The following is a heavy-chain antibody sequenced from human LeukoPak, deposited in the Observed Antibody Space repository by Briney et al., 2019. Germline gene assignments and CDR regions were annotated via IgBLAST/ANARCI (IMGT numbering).Heavy chain of an antibody. Sequence: TGGSLRLSCAASAFTFSRYGMHWVRRAPGKGLEWVAFIRYDGSNKYYADSVKGRFTISRDNSKNTLYLQMNSLKTEDTALYYCARQMATILDGILDYWGQGTLVTASS. CDR1: AFTFSRYG. J-gene: IGHJ4*02. CDR3: ARQMATILDGILDY. V-gene: IGHV3-30*02. D-gene: IGHD5-24*01. CDR2: IRYDGSNK.